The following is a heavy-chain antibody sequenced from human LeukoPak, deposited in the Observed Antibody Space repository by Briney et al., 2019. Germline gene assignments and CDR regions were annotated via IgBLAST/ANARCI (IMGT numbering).Heavy chain of an antibody. CDR3: ARGLITGTTSDAFDI. Sequence: SETLSLTCTVSGGSISSYYWSWIRQPAGKGLEWIGRIYTSGSTNYNPSLKSRVTMSVDTSKNQFSLKLSSVTAADTAVYYCARGLITGTTSDAFDIWGQGTMVTVSS. V-gene: IGHV4-4*07. CDR2: IYTSGST. D-gene: IGHD4-17*01. CDR1: GGSISSYY. J-gene: IGHJ3*02.